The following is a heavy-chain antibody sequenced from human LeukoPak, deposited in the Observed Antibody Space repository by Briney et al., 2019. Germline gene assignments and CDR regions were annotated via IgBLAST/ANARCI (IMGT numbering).Heavy chain of an antibody. CDR3: ARDGWWEPLDI. Sequence: PSETLSPTCTVSGGSISSYYWSWIRQPPGKGLEWIGYIYYSGSTNYNPSLKSRVTISVDTSKNQFSLKLSSVTAADTAVYYCARDGWWEPLDIWGQGTMVTVSS. J-gene: IGHJ3*02. CDR2: IYYSGST. D-gene: IGHD2-15*01. V-gene: IGHV4-59*01. CDR1: GGSISSYY.